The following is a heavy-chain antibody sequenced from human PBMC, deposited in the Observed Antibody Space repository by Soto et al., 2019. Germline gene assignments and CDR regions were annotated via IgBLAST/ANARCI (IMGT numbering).Heavy chain of an antibody. CDR2: INPNGGST. CDR1: GYSFTTYY. V-gene: IGHV1-46*01. D-gene: IGHD2-15*01. CDR3: GAFCSAGGWPPGPWN. J-gene: IGHJ3*01. Sequence: QVVQSGAEVRKPGASVKVSCKASGYSFTTYYIHWFRQAPGQGLEWMAIINPNGGSTNSAQKFQGRVTVTRDMSASTVYIELSSLRSDDTAVYYCGAFCSAGGWPPGPWNWGRGTMVTVSS.